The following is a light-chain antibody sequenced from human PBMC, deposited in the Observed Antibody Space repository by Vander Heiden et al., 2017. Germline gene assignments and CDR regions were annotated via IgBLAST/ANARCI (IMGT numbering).Light chain of an antibody. CDR1: SSDVGGYNY. CDR3: SSYTSSSTLV. J-gene: IGLJ2*01. V-gene: IGLV2-14*01. CDR2: DVS. Sequence: QSALPQPASLSRSPGQSITISCTGTSSDVGGYNYVSWYQQHPGKAPKLMIYDVSNRPSGVSNRFSGSKSGNTASLTISGLQAEDEADYYCSSYTSSSTLVFGGGTKLTVL.